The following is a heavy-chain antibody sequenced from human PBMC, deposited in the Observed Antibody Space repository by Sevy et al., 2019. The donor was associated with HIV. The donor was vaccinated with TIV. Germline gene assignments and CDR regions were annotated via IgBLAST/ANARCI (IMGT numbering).Heavy chain of an antibody. Sequence: GESLKISCAASGFTFSTHGMHWVRQAPGKGLEWVAAISYHGRNKFYGDSVEGRFTISRDNSKKTLYLQMNSLRTEDTAVYYCAKDFTGYNGMDVWGQWTMVTVSS. V-gene: IGHV3-30*18. J-gene: IGHJ6*02. D-gene: IGHD3-9*01. CDR3: AKDFTGYNGMDV. CDR2: ISYHGRNK. CDR1: GFTFSTHG.